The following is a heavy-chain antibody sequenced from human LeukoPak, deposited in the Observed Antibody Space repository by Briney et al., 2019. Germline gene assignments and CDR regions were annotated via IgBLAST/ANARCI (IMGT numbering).Heavy chain of an antibody. CDR1: GFSFSSYA. J-gene: IGHJ4*02. V-gene: IGHV3-23*01. D-gene: IGHD5-18*01. CDR3: AKDFWDTAAWY. Sequence: GGSLRLSCAAPGFSFSSYAMTWVRQAPGKGLEWVSAISGSGSSTYYADSVKGRFTISRDNSKNTLFLQMNSLRAEDTAVYYCAKDFWDTAAWYWGQGTLVTVSS. CDR2: ISGSGSST.